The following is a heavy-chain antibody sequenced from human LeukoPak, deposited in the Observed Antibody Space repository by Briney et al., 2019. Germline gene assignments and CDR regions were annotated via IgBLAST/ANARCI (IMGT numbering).Heavy chain of an antibody. CDR2: ISSSSSYI. V-gene: IGHV3-21*01. CDR1: GFTFSSYS. Sequence: GGSLRLSCAASGFTFSSYSMNWVRQAPGKGLEWVSSISSSSSYIYYADSVKGRFTISRDNAKNSLYLQMNSLRAEDTAVYYCAGEGSGWDLDYWGQGTLVTVSS. D-gene: IGHD6-19*01. J-gene: IGHJ4*02. CDR3: AGEGSGWDLDY.